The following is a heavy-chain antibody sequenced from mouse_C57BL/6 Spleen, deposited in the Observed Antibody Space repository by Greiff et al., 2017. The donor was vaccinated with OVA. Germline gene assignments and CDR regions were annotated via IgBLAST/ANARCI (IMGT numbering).Heavy chain of an antibody. CDR2: ISDGGSYT. V-gene: IGHV5-4*01. CDR1: GFTFSSYA. CDR3: ARDRDGNSYAMDY. D-gene: IGHD2-1*01. Sequence: VQLKESGGGLVKPGGSLKLSCAASGFTFSSYAMSWVRQTPEKRLEWVATISDGGSYTYYPDNVKGRFTISRDNAKNNLYLQMSHLKSEDTAMYYCARDRDGNSYAMDYWGQGTSVTVSS. J-gene: IGHJ4*01.